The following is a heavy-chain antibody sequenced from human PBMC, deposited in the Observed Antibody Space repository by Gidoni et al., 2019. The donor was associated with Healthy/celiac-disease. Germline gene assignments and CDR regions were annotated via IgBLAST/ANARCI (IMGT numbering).Heavy chain of an antibody. J-gene: IGHJ3*02. Sequence: QVQLQESGPGLVKPSQPLSLTCTVSGGSISSGGYYWSWIRQHPGKGLEWIGYIDYSGSTYYNPSLKSRVTISVDTSKNQFSLKLSSVTAADTAVYYCARGYSGYDGAFDIWGQGTMVTVSS. CDR2: IDYSGST. D-gene: IGHD5-12*01. V-gene: IGHV4-31*03. CDR1: GGSISSGGYY. CDR3: ARGYSGYDGAFDI.